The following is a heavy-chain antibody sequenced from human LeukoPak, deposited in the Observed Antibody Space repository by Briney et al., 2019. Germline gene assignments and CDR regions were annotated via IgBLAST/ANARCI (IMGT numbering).Heavy chain of an antibody. J-gene: IGHJ5*02. V-gene: IGHV1-18*01. CDR2: ISAYNGNT. D-gene: IGHD3-22*01. CDR3: ARNYYDSSFLPNWFDP. CDR1: GYTFTSYG. Sequence: ASVKVSCKASGYTFTSYGISWVRQAPGQGLEWMGWISAYNGNTNYAQKLQGRVTMTTDTSTSTAYMELRSLRSDDTAVYYCARNYYDSSFLPNWFDPWGQGTLVTVSS.